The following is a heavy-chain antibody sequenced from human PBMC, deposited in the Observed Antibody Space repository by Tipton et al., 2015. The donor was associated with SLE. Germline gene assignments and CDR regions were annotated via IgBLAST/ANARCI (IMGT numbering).Heavy chain of an antibody. J-gene: IGHJ4*02. Sequence: TLSLTCAVYGGSFSGYYWTWIRQPPGKGLEWIGEINHSGSTNYNPSLKSRVTISVDTSKNQFSLRLTSVTAADTAVYYCARHYSPAYGYFDYWGQGTLVTVSS. CDR3: ARHYSPAYGYFDY. CDR1: GGSFSGYY. V-gene: IGHV4-34*01. D-gene: IGHD2-15*01. CDR2: INHSGST.